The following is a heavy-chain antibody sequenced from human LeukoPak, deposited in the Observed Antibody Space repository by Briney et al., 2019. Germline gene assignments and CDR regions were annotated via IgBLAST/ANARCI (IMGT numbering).Heavy chain of an antibody. CDR3: ARIHDFWSGYYPDAFDI. CDR2: IAYDGSNI. J-gene: IGHJ3*02. V-gene: IGHV3-30*03. Sequence: GGSLRLSCAASGFTFSNYGMHWVRQAPGKGLEWVAVIAYDGSNIHFADSVKGRFTVSRDNSKNTLYLQMNSLRAEDTAVYYCARIHDFWSGYYPDAFDIWGQGTMVTVSS. D-gene: IGHD3-3*01. CDR1: GFTFSNYG.